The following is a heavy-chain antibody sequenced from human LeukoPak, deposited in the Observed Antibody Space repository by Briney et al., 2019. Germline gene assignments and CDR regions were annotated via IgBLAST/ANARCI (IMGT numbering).Heavy chain of an antibody. V-gene: IGHV1-69*05. CDR1: GGTFSSYA. CDR2: IIPIFGTA. Sequence: GASVKVSCKASGGTFSSYAISWVRQAPGQGLEWMGGIIPIFGTANYAQKFQGRVTITTDESTSTAYVELSSLRSEDTAVYYCARRQDDSSGYYLDAFDTWGQGTMVTVSS. D-gene: IGHD3-22*01. CDR3: ARRQDDSSGYYLDAFDT. J-gene: IGHJ3*02.